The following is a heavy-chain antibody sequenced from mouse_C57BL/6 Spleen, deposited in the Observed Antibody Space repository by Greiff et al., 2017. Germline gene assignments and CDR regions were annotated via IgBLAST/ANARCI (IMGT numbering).Heavy chain of an antibody. J-gene: IGHJ4*01. V-gene: IGHV5-16*01. CDR1: GFTFSDYY. CDR2: INYDGSST. Sequence: EVKLMESEGGLVQPGSSMKLSCTASGFTFSDYYMAWVRQVPEKGLEWVANINYDGSSTYYLDSLKSRFIISRDNAKNILYLQMSSLKSEDTATYYCARFSYAMDYWGQGTSVTVSS. CDR3: ARFSYAMDY.